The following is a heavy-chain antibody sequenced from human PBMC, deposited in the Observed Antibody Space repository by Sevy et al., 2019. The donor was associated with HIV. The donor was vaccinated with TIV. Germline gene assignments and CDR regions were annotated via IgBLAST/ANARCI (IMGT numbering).Heavy chain of an antibody. CDR2: ISSSGSTI. CDR1: GFTFSSYE. V-gene: IGHV3-48*03. J-gene: IGHJ4*02. CDR3: ARAGGPTGLDY. Sequence: GGSLRLSCAASGFTFSSYEMHWVRQAPGKGLEWVSYISSSGSTIYYAHSVKGRFTISRDNAKNSLYLQMNTLRAEDTAVYYCARAGGPTGLDYWGQGTLVTVSS. D-gene: IGHD4-17*01.